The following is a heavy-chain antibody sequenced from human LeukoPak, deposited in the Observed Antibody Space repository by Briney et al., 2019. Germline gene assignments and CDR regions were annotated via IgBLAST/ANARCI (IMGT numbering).Heavy chain of an antibody. CDR1: GGSISSGDYY. V-gene: IGHV4-30-4*01. D-gene: IGHD2-2*01. Sequence: SQTLSLTCTVSGGSISSGDYYWSWIRQPPGKGLEWIGYIYYSGSTYYNPSLKSRVTISVDTSKNQFSLKLSSVTAADTAVYYCARERRRWVPAAREGCWGQGTLVTVSS. CDR3: ARERRRWVPAAREGC. J-gene: IGHJ4*02. CDR2: IYYSGST.